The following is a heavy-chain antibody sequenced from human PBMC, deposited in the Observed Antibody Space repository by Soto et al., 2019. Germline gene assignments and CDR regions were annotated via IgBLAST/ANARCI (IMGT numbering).Heavy chain of an antibody. CDR1: GFTFSNAW. D-gene: IGHD3-3*01. Sequence: GGSLRLSCAASGFTFSNAWMNWVRQAPGKGLEWVGRIKSKTDGGTTDYAAPVKGRFTISRDDSKNTLYLQMNSLKTEDTAVYYCTTADVGKTYYDFWSGLYYFDYWGQGTLVTVSS. J-gene: IGHJ4*02. CDR2: IKSKTDGGTT. CDR3: TTADVGKTYYDFWSGLYYFDY. V-gene: IGHV3-15*07.